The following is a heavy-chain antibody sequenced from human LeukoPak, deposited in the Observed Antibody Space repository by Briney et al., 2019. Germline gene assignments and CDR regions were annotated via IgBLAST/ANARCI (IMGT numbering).Heavy chain of an antibody. CDR3: AKFSGSYGNDY. CDR1: GGTFSSYD. V-gene: IGHV1-69*06. Sequence: GASVKVSCKASGGTFSSYDISWVRQAPGQGLEWMGGIMPMFGKANYAQKFQGRVTTTADKATSTAYMELSSLRSEDTAVYYCAKFSGSYGNDYWGQGTLVTVSS. D-gene: IGHD1-26*01. J-gene: IGHJ4*02. CDR2: IMPMFGKA.